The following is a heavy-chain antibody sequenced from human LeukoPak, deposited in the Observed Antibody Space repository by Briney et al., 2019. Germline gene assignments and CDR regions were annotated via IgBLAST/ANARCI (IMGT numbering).Heavy chain of an antibody. CDR3: ARGKDIVVVPADY. D-gene: IGHD2-2*01. J-gene: IGHJ4*02. Sequence: GGSLRLSCAASGFTFSIYWMTWVRQAPGKGLEWVANIKQDGSEKYYVDSVKGRFTISRDNSKNTLYLQMNSLRAEDTAVYYCARGKDIVVVPADYWGQGTLVTVSS. CDR2: IKQDGSEK. V-gene: IGHV3-7*01. CDR1: GFTFSIYW.